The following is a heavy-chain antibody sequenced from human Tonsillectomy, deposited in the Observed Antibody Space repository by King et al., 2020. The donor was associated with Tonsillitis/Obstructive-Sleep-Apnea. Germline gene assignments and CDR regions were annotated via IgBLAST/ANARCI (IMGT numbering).Heavy chain of an antibody. V-gene: IGHV3-7*03. CDR1: GFTFSDYW. CDR2: IKQDGSEK. CDR3: ASEDNYGFGIGFDF. D-gene: IGHD5-18*01. J-gene: IGHJ4*02. Sequence: EVQLVESGGGLVQPGGSLRLSCEVSGFTFSDYWMSWVRQVPGKGLEWVANIKQDGSEKKYVDAVKGRFTISRDNVKNSLYLQMNSLRADDTAVYFCASEDNYGFGIGFDFWGQGTLVTVSS.